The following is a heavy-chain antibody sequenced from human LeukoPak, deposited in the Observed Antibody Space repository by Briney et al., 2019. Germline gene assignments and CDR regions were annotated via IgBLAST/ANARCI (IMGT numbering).Heavy chain of an antibody. CDR2: INHSGST. V-gene: IGHV4-34*01. CDR3: ARHSPTRLRVGYYYGMDV. J-gene: IGHJ6*02. Sequence: SETLSLTCAVYGGSFSGYYWSWIRQPPGKGLEWIGEINHSGSTNYNPSLKSRVTVSVDTSKNQLSLKLSSVTVADTAVYYCARHSPTRLRVGYYYGMDVWGQGTTVTVSS. D-gene: IGHD1-26*01. CDR1: GGSFSGYY.